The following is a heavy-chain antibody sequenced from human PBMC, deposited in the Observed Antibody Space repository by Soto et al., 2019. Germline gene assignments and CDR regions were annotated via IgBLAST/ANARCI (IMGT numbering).Heavy chain of an antibody. D-gene: IGHD6-6*01. CDR2: INPSGGST. CDR3: AREIAEYSSSSGGDY. V-gene: IGHV1-46*01. CDR1: GYTFTSYY. Sequence: QVQLVQSGAEVKKPGASVKVSCKASGYTFTSYYMHWVRQAPGQGLEWMGIINPSGGSTSYAQKFQGRVTMTRDTSTGTVYMELSSLRSEDTAVYYCAREIAEYSSSSGGDYWGQGTLVTVSS. J-gene: IGHJ4*02.